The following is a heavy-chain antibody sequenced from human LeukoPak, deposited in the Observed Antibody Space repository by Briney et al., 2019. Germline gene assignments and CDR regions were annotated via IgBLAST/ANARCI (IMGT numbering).Heavy chain of an antibody. CDR3: ARGAPGSYCSGGSCPYFDY. J-gene: IGHJ4*02. V-gene: IGHV1-8*01. Sequence: GASVTVSCTASGYTFTSYDVNWVRQAPGQGLEWMGWVNPNSGHTGYAQKFQGRVTMTTNTSISTAYMELSSLRSEDTAVYYCARGAPGSYCSGGSCPYFDYWGQGTLVSVSS. CDR2: VNPNSGHT. CDR1: GYTFTSYD. D-gene: IGHD2-15*01.